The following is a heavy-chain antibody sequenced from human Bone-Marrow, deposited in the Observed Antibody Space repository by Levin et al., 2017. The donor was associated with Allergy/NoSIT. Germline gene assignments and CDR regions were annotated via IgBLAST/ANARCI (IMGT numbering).Heavy chain of an antibody. CDR3: ARDTGYDLDS. CDR2: IYYSGNT. CDR1: GGSISGGGSY. Sequence: SETLSLTCTVSGGSISGGGSYWSWIRQHPGKGLEWLGYIYYSGNTYYNPSLKRRLSISVDPSRNQFSLKLSSVTAAATAVYYCARDTGYDLDSWGQGILVTVSS. J-gene: IGHJ4*02. V-gene: IGHV4-31*03. D-gene: IGHD5-12*01.